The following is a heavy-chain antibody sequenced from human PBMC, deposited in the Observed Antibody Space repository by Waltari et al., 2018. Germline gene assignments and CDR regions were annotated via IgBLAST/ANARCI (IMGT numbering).Heavy chain of an antibody. CDR3: ARDRGRGLYLDS. V-gene: IGHV4-4*02. D-gene: IGHD2-15*01. Sequence: QLKLQESGPGLVKPSGTLSLTCGVSGDSMSSSDCWGWVRQPPGKGLEWIGQVRGDGRTNYNPPFASRLTMSLDTSNNQFSLRMTSAAAADTAVYYCARDRGRGLYLDSWGPGTLVTVSP. CDR1: GDSMSSSDC. J-gene: IGHJ4*02. CDR2: VRGDGRT.